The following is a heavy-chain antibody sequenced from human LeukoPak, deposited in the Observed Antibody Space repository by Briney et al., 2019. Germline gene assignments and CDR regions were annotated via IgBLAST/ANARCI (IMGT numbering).Heavy chain of an antibody. D-gene: IGHD6-13*01. CDR3: ARGDSSSWYPNWFDP. J-gene: IGHJ5*02. Sequence: GESLKISCKGSGYSFTNYWIGWVRQMPGKGLEWMGIIYPGDSDTRYSPSFQGQVTISADKSISTAYLQWSSLKASDTAMYYCARGDSSSWYPNWFDPWGQGTLVTVSS. CDR2: IYPGDSDT. CDR1: GYSFTNYW. V-gene: IGHV5-51*01.